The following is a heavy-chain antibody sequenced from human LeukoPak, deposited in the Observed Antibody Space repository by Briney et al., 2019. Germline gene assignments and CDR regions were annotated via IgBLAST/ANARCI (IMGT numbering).Heavy chain of an antibody. CDR3: ARGRGYNYGHNYMDV. Sequence: ASVKVSCKASGYTFSNYDITWVRQATGQGLEWMGWMNPDSGDTGYAQKFQGRLTMTRNTSISTAYMELSTLRSEDTAAYYCARGRGYNYGHNYMDVWGKGTTVTISS. CDR2: MNPDSGDT. V-gene: IGHV1-8*01. CDR1: GYTFSNYD. D-gene: IGHD5-18*01. J-gene: IGHJ6*03.